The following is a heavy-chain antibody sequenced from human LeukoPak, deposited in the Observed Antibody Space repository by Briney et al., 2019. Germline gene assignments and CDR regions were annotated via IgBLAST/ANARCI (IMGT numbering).Heavy chain of an antibody. CDR1: GFTFSSYG. CDR3: AKGVPGTNYWFDP. J-gene: IGHJ5*02. CDR2: ISDSGGST. V-gene: IGHV3-23*01. Sequence: PGGSLRLSCAASGFTFSSYGMSWVRQAPGKGLEWVAAISDSGGSTYYADSVKGRFTISRDNDKKTLYLQMNRLRAEHTAVYYCAKGVPGTNYWFDPWGQGTLVTVSS. D-gene: IGHD1-7*01.